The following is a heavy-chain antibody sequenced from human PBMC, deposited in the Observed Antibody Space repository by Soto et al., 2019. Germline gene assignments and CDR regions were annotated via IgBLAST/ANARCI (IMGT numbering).Heavy chain of an antibody. Sequence: PSETLSVACAFYVGSFSVYYWSWIRQPPGRGLEWIGEINHSGSTNYNPSLKSRVTISVDTSKNQFSLKLSSVTAADTAVYYCARGLGGSGSKRYNWFDPWGQGTLVTVSS. D-gene: IGHD3-10*01. CDR3: ARGLGGSGSKRYNWFDP. J-gene: IGHJ5*02. CDR1: VGSFSVYY. CDR2: INHSGST. V-gene: IGHV4-34*01.